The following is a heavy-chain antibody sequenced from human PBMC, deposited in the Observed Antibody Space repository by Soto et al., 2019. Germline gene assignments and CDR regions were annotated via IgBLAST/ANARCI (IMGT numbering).Heavy chain of an antibody. CDR2: IYPGDSDT. D-gene: IGHD3-10*01. CDR1: GYSFTSYW. CDR3: ARLVLDSGYYYYMDV. J-gene: IGHJ6*03. Sequence: PGESLKISCKGSGYSFTSYWIGWVRQMPGKGLEWMGIIYPGDSDTRYSPSFQGQVTISADKSISTAYLQWSSLKASDTAMYYCARLVLDSGYYYYMDVWGKGTTVTVSS. V-gene: IGHV5-51*01.